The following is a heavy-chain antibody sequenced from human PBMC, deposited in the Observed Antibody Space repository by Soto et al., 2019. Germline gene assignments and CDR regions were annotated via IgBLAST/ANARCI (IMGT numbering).Heavy chain of an antibody. CDR3: ARESKNYYGMDV. Sequence: GGSLRLSCAASGFTFSGYWMHWVRQAPGKGLVWVSRINSDGSSTNNVDSVKGRFTISRDNAKNTLYLQINSLRAEDTAVYYCARESKNYYGMDVWGQGTTVTVSS. J-gene: IGHJ6*02. V-gene: IGHV3-74*01. CDR2: INSDGSST. CDR1: GFTFSGYW.